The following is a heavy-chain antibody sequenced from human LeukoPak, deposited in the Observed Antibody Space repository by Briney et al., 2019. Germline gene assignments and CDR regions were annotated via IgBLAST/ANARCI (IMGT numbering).Heavy chain of an antibody. J-gene: IGHJ4*01. CDR3: TKDREPDNGWDLDY. CDR2: ILAGGAT. V-gene: IGHV3-23*01. CDR1: GFTFSKYA. Sequence: GGSLRLSCAASGFTFSKYAMNWVRQAPGKGLEWVSAILAGGATYYADPVTGRFTISRDSSTNTLYLQMNSLRVDDTAICYCTKDREPDNGWDLDYWGQGTLLIVSS. D-gene: IGHD6-19*01.